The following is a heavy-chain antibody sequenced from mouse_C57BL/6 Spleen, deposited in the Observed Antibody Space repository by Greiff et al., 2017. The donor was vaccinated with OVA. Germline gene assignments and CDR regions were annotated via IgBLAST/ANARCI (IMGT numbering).Heavy chain of an antibody. Sequence: VQLQQSGTELVKPGASVKLSCKASGYTFTSYWMHWVKQRPGQGLEWIGNINPSNGGTNYNEKFKSKATLTVEKSSSTAYMQLSSLTSEDSAVYYCARGGLYYDYEGFAYWGQGTLVTVSA. CDR2: INPSNGGT. D-gene: IGHD2-4*01. CDR1: GYTFTSYW. J-gene: IGHJ3*01. V-gene: IGHV1-53*01. CDR3: ARGGLYYDYEGFAY.